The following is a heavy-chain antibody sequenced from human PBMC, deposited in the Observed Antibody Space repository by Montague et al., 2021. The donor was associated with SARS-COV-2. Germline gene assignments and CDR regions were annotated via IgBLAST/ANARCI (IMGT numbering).Heavy chain of an antibody. CDR3: AKLGSYTGY. V-gene: IGHV3-9*01. CDR1: GFTFDDYA. CDR2: ISWNSGSI. Sequence: SLRLSCPASGFTFDDYAMHWVRQAPGKGLEWVSGISWNSGSIGYADSVKGRFTISRDNAKNSLYLQMNSLRAEDTALYYCAKLGSYTGYWGQGTLVTVSS. J-gene: IGHJ4*02. D-gene: IGHD2-2*02.